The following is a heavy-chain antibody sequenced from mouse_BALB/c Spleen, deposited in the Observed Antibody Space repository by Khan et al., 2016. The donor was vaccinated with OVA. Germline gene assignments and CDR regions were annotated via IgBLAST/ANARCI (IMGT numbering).Heavy chain of an antibody. CDR3: AKGVWSYYYSLDY. V-gene: IGHV2-6-5*01. CDR2: IWGGGST. J-gene: IGHJ4*01. CDR1: GFSLSDYG. Sequence: QMQLKQSGPGLVAPSQNLSITCTVSGFSLSDYGVSWIRQPLRKGLEWRGVIWGGGSTYSNSALKSRLSISKHNSKSQVFLKMSSLQSDDTAMIYSAKGVWSYYYSLDYWGQGTSVTVSS.